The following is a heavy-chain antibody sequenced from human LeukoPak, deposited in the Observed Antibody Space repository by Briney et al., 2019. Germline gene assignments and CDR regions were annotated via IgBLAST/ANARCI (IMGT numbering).Heavy chain of an antibody. CDR2: IIPILAIA. CDR3: ARLDGYNSDY. D-gene: IGHD5-24*01. CDR1: GGTFSSYA. V-gene: IGHV1-69*04. J-gene: IGHJ4*02. Sequence: GASVKVSCKASGGTFSSYAISWVRQAPGQGLEWMGRIIPILAIANYAQKFQGRVTITADKSTSTAYMELSSLRSEDTAVYYCARLDGYNSDYWGQGTLVTVSS.